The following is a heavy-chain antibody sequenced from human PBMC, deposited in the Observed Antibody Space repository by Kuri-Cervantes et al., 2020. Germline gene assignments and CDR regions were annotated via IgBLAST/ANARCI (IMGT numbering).Heavy chain of an antibody. V-gene: IGHV3-74*01. CDR2: INSDGSST. Sequence: GESLKISCAASGFTFSSYWMHWVRQAPGKGLVWVSRINSDGSSTNYADSVKGRFTISRDNTKNTLYLQMNSLRAEDTAVYYCARTQTNTAMGRNAFDIWGQGTMVTVSS. CDR1: GFTFSSYW. J-gene: IGHJ3*02. D-gene: IGHD5-18*01. CDR3: ARTQTNTAMGRNAFDI.